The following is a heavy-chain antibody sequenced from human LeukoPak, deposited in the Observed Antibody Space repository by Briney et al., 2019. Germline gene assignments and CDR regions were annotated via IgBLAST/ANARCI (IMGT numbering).Heavy chain of an antibody. J-gene: IGHJ4*02. CDR3: ATLSGGWYGY. Sequence: GGSLRLSCAASGFTFSSYGMHWVRQAPGKGLEWVAFIRYDGSDKFYADSVKGRFTISRDNSKNTLYLQMNSLRPEDTAVYYCATLSGGWYGYWGQGTLVTVSS. V-gene: IGHV3-30*02. CDR1: GFTFSSYG. D-gene: IGHD6-19*01. CDR2: IRYDGSDK.